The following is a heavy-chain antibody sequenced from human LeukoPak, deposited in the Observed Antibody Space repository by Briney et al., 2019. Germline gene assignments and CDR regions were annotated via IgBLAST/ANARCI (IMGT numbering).Heavy chain of an antibody. D-gene: IGHD6-19*01. J-gene: IGHJ4*02. CDR3: ARLDWGDSSGWYFDY. Sequence: SETLSLTCTVSGGSINNYYWSWIRQPPGKGLEWIGYIDYSGNTYYNPSLKSRVTMSVDTSKNQFSLKLSSVTAADTAVFYCARLDWGDSSGWYFDYWGQGTLVTVSS. CDR1: GGSINNYY. V-gene: IGHV4-59*01. CDR2: IDYSGNT.